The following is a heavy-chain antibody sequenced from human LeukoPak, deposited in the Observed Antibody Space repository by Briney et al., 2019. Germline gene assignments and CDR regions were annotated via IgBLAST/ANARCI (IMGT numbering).Heavy chain of an antibody. D-gene: IGHD1-14*01. CDR3: ARTTAADAFDI. Sequence: SETLSLTCTVSGGSISSGDHYWSWIRQPPGKGLEWIGYIYYSGSTYYNPSLKSRVTISVDTTKNHFSLKLSSVTAADTAVYYCARTTAADAFDIWGQGTMVTVSS. V-gene: IGHV4-30-4*01. CDR2: IYYSGST. CDR1: GGSISSGDHY. J-gene: IGHJ3*02.